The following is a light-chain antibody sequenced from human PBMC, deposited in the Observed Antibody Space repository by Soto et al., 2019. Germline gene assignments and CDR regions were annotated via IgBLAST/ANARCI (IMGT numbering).Light chain of an antibody. Sequence: QSVLTQPASVSGSPGQSIIISCTGTSSDVGGYNYVSWYQQHPGKAPKLMIYEVSNRPSGVSNRFSGSKSGNTASLTISGLQAEDEADYYCSSYTSSTRYVFGTGTKVTVL. V-gene: IGLV2-14*01. CDR2: EVS. CDR1: SSDVGGYNY. J-gene: IGLJ1*01. CDR3: SSYTSSTRYV.